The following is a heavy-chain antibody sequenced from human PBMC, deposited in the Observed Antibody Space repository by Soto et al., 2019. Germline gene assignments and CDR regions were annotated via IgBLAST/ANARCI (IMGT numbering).Heavy chain of an antibody. CDR2: ISYDGSNK. CDR1: GFTFSSYA. D-gene: IGHD6-19*01. CDR3: ARDRVPDGIAVAGTLIDY. J-gene: IGHJ4*02. Sequence: QVQLVESGGGVVQPGRSLRLSCAASGFTFSSYAMHWVRQAPGKGLEWVAVISYDGSNKYYADSVKGRFTISRDNSKNTLYLQMNSLRAEDTAVYYCARDRVPDGIAVAGTLIDYWGQGTLVTVSS. V-gene: IGHV3-30-3*01.